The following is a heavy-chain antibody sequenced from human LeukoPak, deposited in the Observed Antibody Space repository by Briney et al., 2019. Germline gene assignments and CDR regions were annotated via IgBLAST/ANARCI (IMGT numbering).Heavy chain of an antibody. J-gene: IGHJ4*02. CDR2: ISGSGTYI. CDR1: GFTFSSNS. V-gene: IGHV3-21*01. D-gene: IGHD2-21*01. CDR3: ARDLAYCGGDCGH. Sequence: GGSLRLSCAASGFTFSSNSMNWVRQAPGKGLEWVSSISGSGTYIYYADSVKGRFTISRDNAKNPVYLQMNSLRAEDTAVYYCARDLAYCGGDCGHWGQGTLVTVSP.